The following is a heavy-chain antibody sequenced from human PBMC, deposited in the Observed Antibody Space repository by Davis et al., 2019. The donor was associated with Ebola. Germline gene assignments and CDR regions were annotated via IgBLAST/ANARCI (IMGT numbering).Heavy chain of an antibody. Sequence: SETLSLTCTVSGGSISSSSYYWGWIRQPPGKGLEWIGSIYYSGSTYYNPSLKSRVTISVDTSKNQFSLKLSSVTAADQAVYYCARTNGSGSYPPLYYFDYWGQGTLVTVSS. CDR2: IYYSGST. CDR1: GGSISSSSYY. D-gene: IGHD3-10*01. V-gene: IGHV4-39*01. CDR3: ARTNGSGSYPPLYYFDY. J-gene: IGHJ4*02.